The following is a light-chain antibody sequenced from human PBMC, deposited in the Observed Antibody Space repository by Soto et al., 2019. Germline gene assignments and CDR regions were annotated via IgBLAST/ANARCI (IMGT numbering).Light chain of an antibody. J-gene: IGKJ1*01. CDR1: QSVSSSY. CDR2: GAS. Sequence: EIVFTHSPFTLSLSPGERATLSFRASQSVSSSYLAWYQQKPGQAPRLLIHGASSRATGIPDRFSGSGSGTDFTLTISSLEPEDFVVYYCQKRSNWPRKFGQGTKVDIK. CDR3: QKRSNWPRK. V-gene: IGKV3D-20*02.